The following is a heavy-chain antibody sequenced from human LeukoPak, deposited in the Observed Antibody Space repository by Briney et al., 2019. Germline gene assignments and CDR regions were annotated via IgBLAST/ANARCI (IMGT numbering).Heavy chain of an antibody. J-gene: IGHJ4*02. CDR3: ARALSGDLVDY. CDR2: INPSSGST. V-gene: IGHV1-2*02. D-gene: IGHD1-26*01. Sequence: ASVRISCKTSGFTFTGYSMHWVRQVPGQGLEWMGWINPSSGSTNYAQKFQGRVTMTRDTSISTAYMDLNRLTSDDTAIYYCARALSGDLVDYWGQGSLVTVSS. CDR1: GFTFTGYS.